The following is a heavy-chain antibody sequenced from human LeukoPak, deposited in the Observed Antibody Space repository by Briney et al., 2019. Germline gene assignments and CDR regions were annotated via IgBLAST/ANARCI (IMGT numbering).Heavy chain of an antibody. CDR2: ISHSGST. D-gene: IGHD3-22*01. J-gene: IGHJ4*02. Sequence: NPSETLSLTCTVSGYSISSGFHWAWIRQPPGRGLEWIGSISHSGSTHFNPSLKRRLIISLDTSKNQFSLKLTSVTATDTAVYYCARYYDLSGGAYWGQGTLVTVSS. V-gene: IGHV4-38-2*02. CDR3: ARYYDLSGGAY. CDR1: GYSISSGFH.